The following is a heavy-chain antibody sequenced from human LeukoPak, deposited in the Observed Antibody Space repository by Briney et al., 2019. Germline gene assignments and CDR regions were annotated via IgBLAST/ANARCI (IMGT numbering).Heavy chain of an antibody. Sequence: SHTPSPPRTVSGGPLSSGGYFRGWVRPPPGEGPGGVGKIYYSGSTNYNPSLKSRVTISVDTSKNQFSLKLSSVTAADTAIYYCARSYCSGGSCWVYFDYWGQGTLVTVSS. CDR2: IYYSGST. D-gene: IGHD2-15*01. CDR1: GGPLSSGGYF. CDR3: ARSYCSGGSCWVYFDY. J-gene: IGHJ4*02. V-gene: IGHV4-61*08.